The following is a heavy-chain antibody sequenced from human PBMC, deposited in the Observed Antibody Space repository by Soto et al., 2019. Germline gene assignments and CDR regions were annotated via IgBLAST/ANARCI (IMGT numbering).Heavy chain of an antibody. Sequence: GGSLRLSCAASGFTFSSYGMHWVRQAPGKGLEWVAVIWYDGSNKYYADSVKGRFTISRDNSKNTLYLQMNSLRAEDTAVYYCARCPRGGDYFDYWGKGTRGTVSS. CDR2: IWYDGSNK. CDR3: ARCPRGGDYFDY. V-gene: IGHV3-33*01. D-gene: IGHD3-10*01. J-gene: IGHJ4*02. CDR1: GFTFSSYG.